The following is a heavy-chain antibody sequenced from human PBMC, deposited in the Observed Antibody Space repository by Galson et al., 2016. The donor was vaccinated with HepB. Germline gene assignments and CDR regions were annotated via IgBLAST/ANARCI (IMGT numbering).Heavy chain of an antibody. CDR1: GYTFSGNY. CDR3: AREGSGSWYRLLFQGSFDI. D-gene: IGHD6-13*01. J-gene: IGHJ3*02. CDR2: INPNTGDT. Sequence: SVKVSCKASGYTFSGNYIHWVRQAPGQGLEWMGWINPNTGDTNYAQKFEAWVTLTRDTSISTAYMELTRLKADDTAVYYCAREGSGSWYRLLFQGSFDIWGQGTMVIVSS. V-gene: IGHV1-2*04.